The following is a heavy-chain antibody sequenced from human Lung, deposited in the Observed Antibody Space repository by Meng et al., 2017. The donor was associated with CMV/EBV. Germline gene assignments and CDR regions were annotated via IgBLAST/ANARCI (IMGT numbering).Heavy chain of an antibody. CDR2: VVYSGTT. CDR3: ARHHHSPTFDY. CDR1: GGSISSSSYY. D-gene: IGHD1-14*01. V-gene: IGHV4-39*01. Sequence: LRLPESGPGPVKPSETLSLTCTVSGGSISSSSYYWAWIRQPPGEGLEWIGSVVYSGTTYYTSSLKSRVSISVDTSKNQFSLKLSSVTAADTAVYYCARHHHSPTFDYWGQGTLVTVSS. J-gene: IGHJ4*02.